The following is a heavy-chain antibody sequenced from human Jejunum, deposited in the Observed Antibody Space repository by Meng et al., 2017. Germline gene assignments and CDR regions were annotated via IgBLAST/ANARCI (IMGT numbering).Heavy chain of an antibody. Sequence: QGHLQESAPGLVWPSETLALTCTVSGDSFSSDNYDWSWIRQPPGKGLDWIGYVYYSGHPYCNPSLKSRLSISIDTSKNHFSLKLSSVTAADTAVYYCARTPLYSGSYYFAPWGQGALVPVSS. CDR1: GDSFSSDNYD. D-gene: IGHD1-26*01. CDR2: VYYSGHP. CDR3: ARTPLYSGSYYFAP. V-gene: IGHV4-61*03. J-gene: IGHJ4*02.